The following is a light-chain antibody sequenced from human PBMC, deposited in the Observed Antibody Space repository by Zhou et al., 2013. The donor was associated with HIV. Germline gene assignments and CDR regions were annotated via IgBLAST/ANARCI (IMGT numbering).Light chain of an antibody. CDR2: KAS. CDR3: QQANSFPWT. V-gene: IGKV1-5*03. Sequence: DIQMTQSPSTLSASVGDRVTITCRASQSARSWLAWYQQKPGKAPKLLIYKASSLESGVPSRFSGGGSGTEFTLSISSLQPEDFATYYCQQANSFPWTFGQGTKVEVK. CDR1: QSARSW. J-gene: IGKJ1*01.